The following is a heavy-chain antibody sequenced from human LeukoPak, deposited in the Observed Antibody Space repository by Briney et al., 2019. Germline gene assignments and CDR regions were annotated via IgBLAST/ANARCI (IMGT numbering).Heavy chain of an antibody. D-gene: IGHD2-15*01. CDR3: SGGSRRRFDY. V-gene: IGHV3-64D*06. CDR2: ISSNGGST. J-gene: IGHJ4*02. Sequence: GGSLRLSCSASGFTFSSYAMHWVRQAPGKGLEYVSAISSNGGSTYYADSVKGRFTISRDNSKNTLYLQMSSLRAEDTAVYHCSGGSRRRFDYWGQGTLVTVSS. CDR1: GFTFSSYA.